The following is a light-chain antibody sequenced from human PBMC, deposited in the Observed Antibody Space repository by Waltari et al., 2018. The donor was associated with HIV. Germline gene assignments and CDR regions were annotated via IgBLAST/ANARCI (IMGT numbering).Light chain of an antibody. V-gene: IGKV1-5*03. Sequence: DIQMTQSPSTLSASVGDRVSITCRASQSISSSLAWYQQKPGKVPKLLIYKASTLESGVPSRFSGSGYGTQFTLTISSLQPDDFATYYCQQYGRSRTFGQGTKVDIK. CDR1: QSISSS. CDR2: KAS. J-gene: IGKJ1*01. CDR3: QQYGRSRT.